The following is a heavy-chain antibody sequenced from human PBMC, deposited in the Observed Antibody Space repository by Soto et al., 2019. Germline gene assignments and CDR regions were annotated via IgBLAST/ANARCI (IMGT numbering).Heavy chain of an antibody. CDR2: IYWNDDK. D-gene: IGHD3-10*01. CDR1: GFSLSTSGVG. Sequence: QITLKESGPTLVNPTQTLTLTCTFSGFSLSTSGVGVGWIRQPPGKALEWLALIYWNDDKRYSPSLKSRLTITKDTSKNQVVLTMTNMDPVDTATYYCAHRLGLYSGGTYYYYGMDVWGQGTTVTVSS. V-gene: IGHV2-5*01. CDR3: AHRLGLYSGGTYYYYGMDV. J-gene: IGHJ6*02.